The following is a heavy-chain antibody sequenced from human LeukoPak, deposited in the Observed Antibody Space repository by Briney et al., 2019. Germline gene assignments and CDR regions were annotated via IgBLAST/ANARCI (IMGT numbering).Heavy chain of an antibody. CDR2: IYTSGST. CDR3: ARDRSGSYYYYYYMDV. CDR1: GGSISSYY. V-gene: IGHV4-4*07. Sequence: SETLSLTCTVSGGSISSYYWSWIRQPAGKGREWIGRIYTSGSTNYNPSLKSRVTMSVDTSKNQSSLKLSSVTAADTAVYYCARDRSGSYYYYYYMDVWGKGTTVIVSS. D-gene: IGHD1-26*01. J-gene: IGHJ6*03.